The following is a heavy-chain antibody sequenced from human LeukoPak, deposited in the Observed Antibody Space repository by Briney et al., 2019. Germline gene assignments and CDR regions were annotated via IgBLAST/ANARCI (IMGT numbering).Heavy chain of an antibody. CDR3: VRANGYSPALDP. Sequence: SETLSLTCTVYGAFNNSYHWSWLRQSPGKPLEWIGYSSYTGSPKYTPSLKSRVIMSKDTSNDQIFLKLTSVTAAATAAYDCVRANGYSPALDPWGQGTLVIVSS. J-gene: IGHJ5*02. D-gene: IGHD5-24*01. CDR2: SSYTGSP. CDR1: GAFNNSYH. V-gene: IGHV4-59*01.